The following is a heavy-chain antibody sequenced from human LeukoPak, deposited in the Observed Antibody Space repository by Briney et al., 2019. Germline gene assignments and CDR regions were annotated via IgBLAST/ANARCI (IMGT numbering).Heavy chain of an antibody. CDR2: IYHSGST. D-gene: IGHD3-10*01. J-gene: IGHJ3*02. Sequence: SETLSLTCAVSGGSFSSSNWWSWVRQPPGKGLEWIGEIYHSGSTNYNPSLKSRVTISVDKSKNQFSLKLSSVTAADTAVYYCALPSGPYAFDIWGQGTMVTVSS. CDR1: GGSFSSSNW. CDR3: ALPSGPYAFDI. V-gene: IGHV4-4*02.